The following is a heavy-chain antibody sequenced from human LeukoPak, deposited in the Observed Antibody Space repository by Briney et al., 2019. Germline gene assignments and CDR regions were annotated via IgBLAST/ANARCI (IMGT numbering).Heavy chain of an antibody. Sequence: PSETLSLTCTVSGGSISSSSYYWGWIRQPPGKGLEWIRSIYYTGSTYYNPSLKSRVTISVDTSKTQFSLRLSSVTAADTAVYYCARGWVPSLSYYYMDVWGKGTTVTVSS. V-gene: IGHV4-39*07. CDR3: ARGWVPSLSYYYMDV. CDR1: GGSISSSSYY. D-gene: IGHD2-2*01. J-gene: IGHJ6*03. CDR2: IYYTGST.